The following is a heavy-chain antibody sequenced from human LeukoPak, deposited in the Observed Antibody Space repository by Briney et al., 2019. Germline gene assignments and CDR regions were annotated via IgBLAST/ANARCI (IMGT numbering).Heavy chain of an antibody. V-gene: IGHV1-24*01. CDR1: GHTLTELS. CDR2: FDPEDGKT. D-gene: IGHD1-1*01. J-gene: IGHJ3*02. CDR3: APRAGPGTTGTTGAFDI. Sequence: ASVKVSCKVSGHTLTELSMQWVRQAPGKGLEWMGGFDPEDGKTIYAQKFQGRVTMTEDTSTDTAYMELSSLRSEDTAVYYCAPRAGPGTTGTTGAFDIWGQGTMVTVSS.